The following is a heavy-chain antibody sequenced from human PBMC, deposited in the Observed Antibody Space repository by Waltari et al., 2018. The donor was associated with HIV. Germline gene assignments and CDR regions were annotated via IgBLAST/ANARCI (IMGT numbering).Heavy chain of an antibody. CDR2: VNPANGAT. V-gene: IGHV1-2*04. CDR1: GYTFAAFH. J-gene: IGHJ4*01. Sequence: QVQLVQSAAELKSPGASVQIACRTSGYTFAAFHIHWVRQAPGEGLQWVGGVNPANGATNYAQELQDWVSVTTDRSITTVYLTLKRLRSDDTAVYYCARGESATWANLDFWGQGTVVSVSS. CDR3: ARGESATWANLDF. D-gene: IGHD1-26*01.